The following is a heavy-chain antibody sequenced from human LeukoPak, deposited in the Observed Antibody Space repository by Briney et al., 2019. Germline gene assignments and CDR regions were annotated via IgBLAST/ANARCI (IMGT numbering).Heavy chain of an antibody. Sequence: GGSLRLSCAASGFSFNESYMTWIRQAPGKGLEWVAYISGRSYSMYYADSVKVRFNISRDNSLNSLFLHMSSLRVDDTAVYYVMSGRRRFDYWGQGTLVTVSS. D-gene: IGHD3-16*01. V-gene: IGHV3-11*01. CDR3: MSGRRRFDY. J-gene: IGHJ4*02. CDR1: GFSFNESY. CDR2: ISGRSYSM.